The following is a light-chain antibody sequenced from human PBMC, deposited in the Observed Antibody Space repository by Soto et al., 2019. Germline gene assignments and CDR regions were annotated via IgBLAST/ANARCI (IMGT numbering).Light chain of an antibody. CDR3: HQYNNWPWT. Sequence: TVMTQSPVTLSVSXGXXXXXXXXASQRVSSHLAWYQQKPGQAPRLLIYAASTRATGIPVRFSGSGSETEFTLTIRSLQSEDSALYYCHQYNNWPWTFGQGTKVDIK. J-gene: IGKJ1*01. CDR1: QRVSSH. CDR2: AAS. V-gene: IGKV3-15*01.